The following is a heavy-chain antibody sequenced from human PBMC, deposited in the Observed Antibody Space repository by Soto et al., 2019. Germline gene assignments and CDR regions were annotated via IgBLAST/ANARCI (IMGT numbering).Heavy chain of an antibody. CDR3: ARVGSSWSFDY. J-gene: IGHJ4*02. CDR1: GFIFSSYG. D-gene: IGHD6-13*01. Sequence: QVQLVEFGGGVVQPGRSLRLSCAASGFIFSSYGMHRVRQAPGKGLEWVAVIWYDGSNKYYADSVKGRFTISRDNSKNTLYLQMNSLRAEDTAVYYCARVGSSWSFDYWGQGTLVTVSS. CDR2: IWYDGSNK. V-gene: IGHV3-33*01.